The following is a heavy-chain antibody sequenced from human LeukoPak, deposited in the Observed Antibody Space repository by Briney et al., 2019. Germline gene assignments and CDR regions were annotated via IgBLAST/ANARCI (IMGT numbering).Heavy chain of an antibody. CDR3: ARHVLFSTSYSYWFDP. D-gene: IGHD3-10*01. CDR2: TYVTGYT. CDR1: GASISSYF. Sequence: SETLSLTCSVSGASISSYFWSWIRQPPGKGLEWIAFTYVTGYTNYNPSLKSRVTISLDTSKSQVSLKINSVTAADTAVCYCARHVLFSTSYSYWFDPWGQGTLVTVSS. J-gene: IGHJ5*02. V-gene: IGHV4-59*08.